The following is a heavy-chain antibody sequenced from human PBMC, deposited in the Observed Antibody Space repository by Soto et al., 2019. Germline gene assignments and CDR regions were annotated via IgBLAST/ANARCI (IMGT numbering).Heavy chain of an antibody. D-gene: IGHD6-19*01. CDR1: GYTFTSYD. V-gene: IGHV1-8*01. CDR3: AGGRVHSSGWYGDY. CDR2: MNPNSGNT. Sequence: QVQLVQSGAEVKKPGASVKVSCKASGYTFTSYDINWVRQATGQGLEWMGWMNPNSGNTGYAQKFQGRVTMTRNTSIRTAYMELSSLRSEDTAVYYCAGGRVHSSGWYGDYWGQGTLVTVSS. J-gene: IGHJ4*02.